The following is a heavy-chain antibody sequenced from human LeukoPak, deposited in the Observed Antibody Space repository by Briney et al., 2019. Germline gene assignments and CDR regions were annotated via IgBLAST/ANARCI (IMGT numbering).Heavy chain of an antibody. CDR1: GFTLSSYG. CDR2: ISYDGSNK. D-gene: IGHD6-13*01. J-gene: IGHJ5*02. Sequence: GGSLRLSCAASGFTLSSYGMHWVRQAPGKGLEWVAVISYDGSNKYYADSVKGRFTISRDNSKNTPYLQMNSLRAEDTAVYYCAKDRQQLSYTFDPWGQGTLVTVSS. CDR3: AKDRQQLSYTFDP. V-gene: IGHV3-30*18.